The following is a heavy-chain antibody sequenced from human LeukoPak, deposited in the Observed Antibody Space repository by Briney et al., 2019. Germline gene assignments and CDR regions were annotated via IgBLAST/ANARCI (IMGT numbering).Heavy chain of an antibody. CDR3: AKEGYSYGLDY. CDR2: ISYDGSNK. D-gene: IGHD5-18*01. Sequence: PGGSLRLSCAASGFTFSSYAMHWVRQAPGKGLEWVAVISYDGSNKYYADSVKGRFTISRDNSKNTLYLQMNSLRAEDTAVYYCAKEGYSYGLDYWGQGTLVTVSA. CDR1: GFTFSSYA. J-gene: IGHJ4*02. V-gene: IGHV3-30-3*01.